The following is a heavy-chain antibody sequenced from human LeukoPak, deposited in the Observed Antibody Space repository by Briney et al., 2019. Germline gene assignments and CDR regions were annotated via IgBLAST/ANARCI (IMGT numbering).Heavy chain of an antibody. V-gene: IGHV4-39*01. CDR3: ARQYYDSTGYYYFDY. D-gene: IGHD3-22*01. J-gene: IGHJ4*02. Sequence: SETLSLTCTVSGAFITCSTYYWGWIRQPPGKGLEWIGSMYYSGSTYSNPSLRSRVTMSADTSKNQFSLNLKSVTAADTAVYYCARQYYDSTGYYYFDYWGQGTLVTVSS. CDR2: MYYSGST. CDR1: GAFITCSTYY.